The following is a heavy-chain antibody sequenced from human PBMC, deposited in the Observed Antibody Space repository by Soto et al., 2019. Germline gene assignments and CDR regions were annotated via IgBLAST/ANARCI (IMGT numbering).Heavy chain of an antibody. CDR3: ARDCVHLTGDLRYAFDI. CDR2: ISSSRSYR. CDR1: GFTFSSYS. V-gene: IGHV3-21*01. D-gene: IGHD7-27*01. Sequence: GGSLRLSCAASGFTFSSYSMNWVRQAPGKGLEWVSSISSSRSYRYYADSVKGRFTISRDNAKNSLYLQMNSLRAEDTAVYYCARDCVHLTGDLRYAFDIWGQGTMVTVSS. J-gene: IGHJ3*02.